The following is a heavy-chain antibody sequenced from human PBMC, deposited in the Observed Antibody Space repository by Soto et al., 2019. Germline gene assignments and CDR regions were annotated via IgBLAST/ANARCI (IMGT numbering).Heavy chain of an antibody. J-gene: IGHJ4*02. Sequence: QVQLVQSGAEVKKPGASVKVSCKTSGYTFSNYDINWVRQAPGQGLEWMGWMNPNTGNTGYAPKFQGRLIMTSDTSVGTAYMALSSLKSEDTAFYYCTSKGDLVYGALRYWGQGTLVTVSS. CDR3: TSKGDLVYGALRY. CDR1: GYTFSNYD. V-gene: IGHV1-8*01. CDR2: MNPNTGNT. D-gene: IGHD4-17*01.